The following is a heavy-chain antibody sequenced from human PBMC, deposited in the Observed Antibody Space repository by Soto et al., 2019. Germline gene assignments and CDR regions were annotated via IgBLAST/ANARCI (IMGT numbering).Heavy chain of an antibody. CDR2: IIPILGRA. CDR3: AGDSGYSNYAFDF. D-gene: IGHD4-4*01. CDR1: VGSVSSYT. J-gene: IGHJ4*02. V-gene: IGHV1-69*08. Sequence: QVQLVQSGAEVKKPGSSVKVSCEASVGSVSSYTLSWVRQAPGQGLEWMGRIIPILGRANYAQKFQDRVTITADKSTSTAYMELSSLRSEDTAVYFCAGDSGYSNYAFDFWGQGTLITVSS.